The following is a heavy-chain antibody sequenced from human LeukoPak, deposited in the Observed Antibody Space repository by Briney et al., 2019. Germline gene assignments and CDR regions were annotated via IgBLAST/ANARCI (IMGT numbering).Heavy chain of an antibody. J-gene: IGHJ4*02. CDR3: AKDLTAVAGSPAPVDY. Sequence: PGGSLRLSCAASGFTFSSYSMNWVRQAPGKGLEWVSYISSSSSTIYYADSVKGRFTISRDNAKNTLYLQMNSLRAEDTAVYYCAKDLTAVAGSPAPVDYWGQGTLVTVSS. V-gene: IGHV3-48*01. CDR1: GFTFSSYS. CDR2: ISSSSSTI. D-gene: IGHD6-19*01.